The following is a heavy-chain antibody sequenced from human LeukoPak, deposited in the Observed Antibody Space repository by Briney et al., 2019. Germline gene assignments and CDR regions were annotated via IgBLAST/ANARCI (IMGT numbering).Heavy chain of an antibody. CDR2: ISSSGSTI. J-gene: IGHJ4*02. CDR1: GFTFSDYY. V-gene: IGHV3-11*04. Sequence: PGGSLRLSCAASGFTFSDYYMSWIRQAPGKGLGWVSYISSSGSTIYYADSVKGRFTISRDNAKNSLYLQMNSLRAEDTAVYYCAKDSGYCSGGSCYPLYYFDYWGQGTLVTVSS. D-gene: IGHD2-15*01. CDR3: AKDSGYCSGGSCYPLYYFDY.